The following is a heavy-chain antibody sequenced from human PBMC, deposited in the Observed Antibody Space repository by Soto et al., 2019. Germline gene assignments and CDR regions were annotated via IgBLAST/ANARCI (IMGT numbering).Heavy chain of an antibody. CDR2: IYYSGST. Sequence: TLSLTCTVSGGSISSGGYYWSWIRQHPGKGLEWIGYIYYSGSTHYNPSLKSRVTISVDTSKNQFSLKLSSVTAADTAVYYCARLGTTVTTDYYYGMDVWGQGTTVTAP. CDR1: GGSISSGGYY. J-gene: IGHJ6*02. CDR3: ARLGTTVTTDYYYGMDV. D-gene: IGHD4-17*01. V-gene: IGHV4-31*03.